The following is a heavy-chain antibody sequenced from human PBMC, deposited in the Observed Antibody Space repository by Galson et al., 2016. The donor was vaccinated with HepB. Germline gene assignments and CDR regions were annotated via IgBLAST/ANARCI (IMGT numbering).Heavy chain of an antibody. Sequence: SLRLSCAASGFTFSGYGMHWVRQAPGKGLEWVAVIWYDGSNKYYADSVRGRFTISRDNSKNTLYLQMNSLRAEDTAVYYCARDPVASSTWYYFDYWGQGTLVTVSS. CDR1: GFTFSGYG. CDR2: IWYDGSNK. V-gene: IGHV3-33*01. J-gene: IGHJ4*02. D-gene: IGHD4-11*01. CDR3: ARDPVASSTWYYFDY.